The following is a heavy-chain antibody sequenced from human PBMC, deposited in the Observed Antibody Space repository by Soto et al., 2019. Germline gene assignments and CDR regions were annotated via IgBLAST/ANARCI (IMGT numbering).Heavy chain of an antibody. CDR3: AFLPRLEGNWFAP. V-gene: IGHV1-18*04. J-gene: IGHJ5*02. D-gene: IGHD4-17*01. CDR1: GYTFTSYG. CDR2: ISAYNGNT. Sequence: QVQLVQSGAEVKKPGASVKVSCKASGYTFTSYGISWVRQAPGQGLEWMGWISAYNGNTNYAQKLQGRVTMTTDTSTGTAYMEHRSLRSGDTAVYYCAFLPRLEGNWFAPSGQGTLVTVSS.